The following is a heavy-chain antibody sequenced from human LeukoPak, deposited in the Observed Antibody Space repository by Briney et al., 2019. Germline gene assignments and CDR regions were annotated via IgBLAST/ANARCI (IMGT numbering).Heavy chain of an antibody. CDR3: PRDLIIRGRGYYFDL. CDR1: GFSFNNYA. CDR2: IDGDGDRT. J-gene: IGHJ4*02. D-gene: IGHD6-25*01. V-gene: IGHV3-23*01. Sequence: PGGSLRLSCAASGFSFNNYAMSWVRQTPGKGLEWVSSIDGDGDRTYYADSVKGRFIISRDSSNDTLHLQMSSLRVEDTAVYYCPRDLIIRGRGYYFDLWGQGTLVTVSS.